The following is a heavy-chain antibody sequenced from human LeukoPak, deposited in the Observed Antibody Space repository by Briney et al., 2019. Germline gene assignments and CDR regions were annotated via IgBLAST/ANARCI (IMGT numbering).Heavy chain of an antibody. CDR3: ARAGYKISYYSLDY. CDR1: GGSINSYY. V-gene: IGHV4-4*07. D-gene: IGHD1-26*01. Sequence: SETLSLTCTVSGGSINSYYWGWIRQPAGKGLEWIGRIYTTGSTNYNPSLESRVTMSVDTSKNQFSLKLTSVTAADTAMYYCARAGYKISYYSLDYWGQGTLVTVSS. J-gene: IGHJ4*02. CDR2: IYTTGST.